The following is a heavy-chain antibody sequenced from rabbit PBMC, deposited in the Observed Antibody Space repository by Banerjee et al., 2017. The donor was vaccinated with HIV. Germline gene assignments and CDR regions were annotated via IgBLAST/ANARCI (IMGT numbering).Heavy chain of an antibody. CDR2: IDTGSAST. J-gene: IGHJ4*01. CDR1: GFTLSSYL. CDR3: ARDVPGTGAYDFDL. V-gene: IGHV1S45*01. Sequence: QQHLVESGGGLVKPGASLTLTCTASGFTLSSYLMCWVRQAPGKGLELIACIDTGSASTAYASWANGRFTISKTSSTTVTLQMTSLTAADTATYFCARDVPGTGAYDFDLWGQGTLVTVS. D-gene: IGHD6-1*01.